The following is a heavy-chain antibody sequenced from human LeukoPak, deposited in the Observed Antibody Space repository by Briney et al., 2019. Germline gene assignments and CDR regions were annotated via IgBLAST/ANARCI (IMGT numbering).Heavy chain of an antibody. CDR3: AGRGYSYGNDY. V-gene: IGHV4-59*01. D-gene: IGHD5-18*01. CDR1: GGSISSYY. Sequence: PSETLSLTCTVSGGSISSYYWSWIRQPPGKGLEWIGYIYYSGSTNYNPSLKSRVTISVDTSKNQVSLKLSSVTAADTAVYYCAGRGYSYGNDYWGQGTLVTVSS. CDR2: IYYSGST. J-gene: IGHJ4*02.